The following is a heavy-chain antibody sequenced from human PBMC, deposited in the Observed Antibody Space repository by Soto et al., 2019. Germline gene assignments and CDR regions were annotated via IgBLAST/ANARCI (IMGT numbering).Heavy chain of an antibody. CDR2: MKTDSGHA. D-gene: IGHD3-22*01. J-gene: IGHJ6*03. CDR3: ANGRPGGTGYYYYFIDL. CDR1: GYTFTRED. V-gene: IGHV1-8*01. Sequence: QEQLVQSGAEVKKPGASVKVSCKTSGYTFTREDMKWVRRAPGRGREWKGWMKTDSGHAESAQQFHGRVTMTRDTSIGTVYMELSSLSYDDTAVYYCANGRPGGTGYYYYFIDLWGTGTSVTVSS.